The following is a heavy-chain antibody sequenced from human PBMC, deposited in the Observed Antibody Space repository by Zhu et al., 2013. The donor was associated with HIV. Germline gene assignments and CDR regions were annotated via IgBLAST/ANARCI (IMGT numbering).Heavy chain of an antibody. CDR2: MNPKSGNT. D-gene: IGHD1-26*01. J-gene: IGHJ2*01. Sequence: QVQLXQSGAEVRKPGASVRVSCKPSGYRFTSYDINWVRQATGQGLEWMGWMNPKSGNTGLAQKFQGRVTMTRNISNTTAYMELSSLRFEDTAVYWCARRSSWYFDLWGRGTLVTVSS. CDR1: GYRFTSYD. CDR3: ARRSSWYFDL. V-gene: IGHV1-8*01.